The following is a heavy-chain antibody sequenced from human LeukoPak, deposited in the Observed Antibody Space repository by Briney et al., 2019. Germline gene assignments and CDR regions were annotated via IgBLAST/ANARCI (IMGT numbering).Heavy chain of an antibody. CDR2: ISTDGSYK. CDR3: ARSMIPGRWYFDL. D-gene: IGHD3-16*01. CDR1: GYTFSSFP. V-gene: IGHV3-30*04. J-gene: IGHJ2*01. Sequence: GKSLRLSCAVSGYTFSSFPFHWVRQAPGKGLEWVAAISTDGSYKYHGDSVKGRFTISRDNPMNTLYLQMNGLRPDDTAVYYCARSMIPGRWYFDLWGRGTLVTVSS.